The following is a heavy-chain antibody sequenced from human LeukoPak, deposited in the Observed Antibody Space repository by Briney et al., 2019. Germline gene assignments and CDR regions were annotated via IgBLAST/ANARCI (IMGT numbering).Heavy chain of an antibody. D-gene: IGHD2-2*01. CDR3: ARVEGYRSSTSCYYYYGMDV. Sequence: ASVKVSCKASGYTLTSYGISWVRQAPGQGLEWMGWISAYNGNTNYAQKLQGRVTMTTDTSTSTAYMELRSLRSDDTAVYYCARVEGYRSSTSCYYYYGMDVWGQGTTVTVSS. CDR2: ISAYNGNT. V-gene: IGHV1-18*01. J-gene: IGHJ6*02. CDR1: GYTLTSYG.